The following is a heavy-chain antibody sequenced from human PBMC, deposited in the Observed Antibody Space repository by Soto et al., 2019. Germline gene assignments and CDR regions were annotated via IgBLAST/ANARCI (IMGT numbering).Heavy chain of an antibody. CDR3: ARDQDLGRPHYGMDV. CDR1: GFTFSSYA. CDR2: ISYDGSNK. J-gene: IGHJ6*02. Sequence: QVQLVESGGGVVQPGRSLRLSCAASGFTFSSYAMHWVRQAPGKGLEWVAVISYDGSNKYYADSVKGRFTISRDNSTXSLYLQMNSLRAEDTAVYYCARDQDLGRPHYGMDVWGQGTTVTVSS. V-gene: IGHV3-30-3*01.